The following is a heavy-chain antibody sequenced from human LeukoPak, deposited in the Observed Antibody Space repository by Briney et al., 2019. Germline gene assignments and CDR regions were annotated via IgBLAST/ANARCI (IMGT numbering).Heavy chain of an antibody. Sequence: ASVTVSCTASGYTFTIYGISWVRQAPGQGLEWMGWISAYNGNTNYAQKLQGRVTMTTDTSTSTAYMELRSLRSDDTAVYYCAREARYYYYMDVWGKGTTVTVSS. CDR1: GYTFTIYG. CDR2: ISAYNGNT. CDR3: AREARYYYYMDV. V-gene: IGHV1-18*01. J-gene: IGHJ6*03.